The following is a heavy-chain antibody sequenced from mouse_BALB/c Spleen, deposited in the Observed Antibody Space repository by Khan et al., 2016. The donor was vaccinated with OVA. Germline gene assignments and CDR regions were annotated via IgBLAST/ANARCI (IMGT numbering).Heavy chain of an antibody. CDR1: GFTFSSYS. CDR2: ITSDGSYT. Sequence: EVELVESGGGLVKPGGSLKFSCAASGFTFSSYSMSWVRQNPEKRLEWVATITSDGSYTYYPDSVKGRFTIPRDNAKNTLYLQMSRLKSEDTAVYYCSRDRNYYGSSVYFDYWGQGTTLAVSS. CDR3: SRDRNYYGSSVYFDY. D-gene: IGHD1-1*01. V-gene: IGHV5-6-4*01. J-gene: IGHJ2*01.